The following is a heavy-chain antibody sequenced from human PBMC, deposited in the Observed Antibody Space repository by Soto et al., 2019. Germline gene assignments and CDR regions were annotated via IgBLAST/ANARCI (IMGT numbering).Heavy chain of an antibody. CDR1: GGSISSYY. J-gene: IGHJ5*02. V-gene: IGHV4-59*01. D-gene: IGHD6-13*01. Sequence: SETLSLTCTVSGGSISSYYWSWIRQPPGKGLEWIGYIYYSGSTKYNPSLKSRVTISVDTSKNQFSLKLSSVTTADTAVYYCARGDSSSWYGTNWFDPWGQGTLVTVSS. CDR3: ARGDSSSWYGTNWFDP. CDR2: IYYSGST.